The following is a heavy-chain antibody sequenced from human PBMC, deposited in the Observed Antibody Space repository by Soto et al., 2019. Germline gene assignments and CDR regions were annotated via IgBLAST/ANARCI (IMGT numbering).Heavy chain of an antibody. CDR3: ARDHELRDLDWLYYYALDV. Sequence: QVRLQQWGTGLLKPSETLSLTCAVYGGSFSDYYWSWIRQPPGKGLEWIGEINHSGRTNYNPSLKSRVTISIDTSKNQFSLKLTSVTAADSAMYYCARDHELRDLDWLYYYALDVWGQGNTVTVSS. D-gene: IGHD3-9*01. CDR1: GGSFSDYY. V-gene: IGHV4-34*01. J-gene: IGHJ6*02. CDR2: INHSGRT.